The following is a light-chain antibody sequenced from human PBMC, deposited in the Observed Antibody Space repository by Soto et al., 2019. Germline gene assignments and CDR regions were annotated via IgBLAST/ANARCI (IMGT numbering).Light chain of an antibody. CDR1: SSDIGGYDF. V-gene: IGLV2-14*01. CDR3: NSYTSNRTAV. J-gene: IGLJ2*01. CDR2: DVT. Sequence: QSVLTQPASVSGSPGQSITISCTGTSSDIGGYDFVSWYQQQTDKVPKLIIYDVTNRPSGVSNRFSGSKSGNTASLTISGLQAEDEADYYCNSYTSNRTAVFGGGTKVTVL.